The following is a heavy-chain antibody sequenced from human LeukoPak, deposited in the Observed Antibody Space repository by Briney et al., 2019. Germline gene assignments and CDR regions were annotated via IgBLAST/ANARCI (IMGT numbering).Heavy chain of an antibody. V-gene: IGHV3-23*01. CDR2: ISGSGGST. CDR1: GYTLSSYA. CDR3: ARSLWLPSSSPDY. D-gene: IGHD3-9*01. J-gene: IGHJ4*02. Sequence: PGGSLRLSCAASGYTLSSYAMSCVPHAPGKGVEWVSDISGSGGSTYYTHTEKGPFTISRDSSKNTLYLQMNSLRAEDTVVYYCARSLWLPSSSPDYWGQGTLVTVSS.